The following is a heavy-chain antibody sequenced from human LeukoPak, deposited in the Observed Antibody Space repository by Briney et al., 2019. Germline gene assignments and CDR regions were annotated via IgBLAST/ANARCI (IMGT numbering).Heavy chain of an antibody. CDR2: IYYSGST. CDR1: GGSISSSSYY. J-gene: IGHJ4*02. CDR3: ARAYYYDSSAPNYYFDY. Sequence: SETLSLTCTVSGGSISSSSYYWGWIRQPPGKGLEWIGSIYYSGSTYYNPSLKSRVTISVDTSKNQFSLKLSSVTAADTAVCYCARAYYYDSSAPNYYFDYWGQGTLVTVSS. V-gene: IGHV4-39*07. D-gene: IGHD3-22*01.